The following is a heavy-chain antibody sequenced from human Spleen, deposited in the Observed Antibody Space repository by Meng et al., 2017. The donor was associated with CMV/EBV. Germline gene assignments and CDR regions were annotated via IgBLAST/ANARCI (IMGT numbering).Heavy chain of an antibody. D-gene: IGHD6-6*01. V-gene: IGHV3-53*01. CDR3: AKDLEAARRSFDY. Sequence: GESLKISCAASGFTFSRFSMNWVRQAPGKGLEWVSVIYSGGSTYYADSVKGRFTISRDNSKNTLYLQMNSLRAEDTAVYYCAKDLEAARRSFDYWGQGTLVTVSS. J-gene: IGHJ4*02. CDR2: IYSGGST. CDR1: GFTFSRFS.